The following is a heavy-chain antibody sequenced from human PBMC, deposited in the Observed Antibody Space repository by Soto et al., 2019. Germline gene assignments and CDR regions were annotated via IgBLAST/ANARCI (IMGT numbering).Heavy chain of an antibody. CDR1: GGTFSSYT. Sequence: SVKVSCKASGGTFSSYTISWVRQAPGQGLEWMGRIIPILGIANYAQKFQGRVTITADKSTSTAYMELSSLRSEDTAVYYCARDGYDILTGYNWLDPWGQGTLVTVSS. V-gene: IGHV1-69*04. CDR3: ARDGYDILTGYNWLDP. CDR2: IIPILGIA. J-gene: IGHJ5*02. D-gene: IGHD3-9*01.